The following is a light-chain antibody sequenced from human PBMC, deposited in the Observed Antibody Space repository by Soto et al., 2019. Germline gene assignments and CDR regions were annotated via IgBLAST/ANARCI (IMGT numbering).Light chain of an antibody. CDR2: GAS. V-gene: IGKV3D-7*01. Sequence: EIVMTQSPGTVSLSPVERATLSFMASQSVSSSYLAWYQQKPGQAPRLFISGASTRATGIPARFSGSGSGTEFTLTISSLQPDDFATYYCQQYKNYSSTFGGGTKVDI. CDR3: QQYKNYSST. J-gene: IGKJ4*01. CDR1: QSVSSSY.